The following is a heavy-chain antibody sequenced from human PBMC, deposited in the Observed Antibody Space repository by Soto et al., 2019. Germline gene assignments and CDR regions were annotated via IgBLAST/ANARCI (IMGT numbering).Heavy chain of an antibody. CDR1: GYTFTSYA. CDR2: INAGNGNT. D-gene: IGHD5-18*01. J-gene: IGHJ4*02. V-gene: IGHV1-3*01. Sequence: ASVKVSCKASGYTFTSYAMHWVRQAPGQRLEWMGWINAGNGNTKYSQKFQGRVTITRDTSASTAYMELSSLRSEDTAVYYCAREAGDGYSYAFDYWGQGTLVTVSS. CDR3: AREAGDGYSYAFDY.